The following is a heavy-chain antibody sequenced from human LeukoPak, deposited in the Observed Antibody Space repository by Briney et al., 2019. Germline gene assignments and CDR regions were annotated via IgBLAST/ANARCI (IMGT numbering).Heavy chain of an antibody. CDR1: GFTFSNHA. Sequence: GGSLRLSCAASGFTFSNHAMSWVRRAPGKGLQWVAVISGGGRTTEYADFVKGRFTISRGNSKNTLSLQMNSLTVEDTAIYFCAKNVVVKRYIDFWGQGTLVTVSS. D-gene: IGHD2-15*01. CDR3: AKNVVVKRYIDF. J-gene: IGHJ4*02. CDR2: ISGGGRTT. V-gene: IGHV3-23*01.